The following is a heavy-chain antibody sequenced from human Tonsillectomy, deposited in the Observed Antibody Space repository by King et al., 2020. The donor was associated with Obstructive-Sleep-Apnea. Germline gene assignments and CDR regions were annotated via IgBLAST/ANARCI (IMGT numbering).Heavy chain of an antibody. D-gene: IGHD4-17*01. V-gene: IGHV3-33*01. CDR3: ARDRDHGDYGGKYFFGMEV. Sequence: VQLVESGGGVVQPGTSLRLSCAASGFSVNTYGMHWVRQSPGKGLEWVAVLWHDGSNKYYADSAKGRFSISRDNSKNTLYLQMNSLRLEDTALYYCARDRDHGDYGGKYFFGMEVWGQGTTVTVSS. CDR2: LWHDGSNK. J-gene: IGHJ6*02. CDR1: GFSVNTYG.